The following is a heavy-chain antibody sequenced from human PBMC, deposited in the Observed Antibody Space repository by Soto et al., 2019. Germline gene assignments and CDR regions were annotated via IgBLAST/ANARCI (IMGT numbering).Heavy chain of an antibody. D-gene: IGHD2-15*01. V-gene: IGHV3-7*03. CDR3: AKAVVAATPDYYYYYGMDV. J-gene: IGHJ6*02. CDR1: GFTFSNYW. CDR2: IKQDGSGK. Sequence: GGSLRLSCAASGFTFSNYWMSRVRQAPGKGLEWVAIIKQDGSGKYYVDSVKGRFTISRDNSKNTLYLQMNSLRAEDTAVYYCAKAVVAATPDYYYYYGMDVWGQGTTVTVSS.